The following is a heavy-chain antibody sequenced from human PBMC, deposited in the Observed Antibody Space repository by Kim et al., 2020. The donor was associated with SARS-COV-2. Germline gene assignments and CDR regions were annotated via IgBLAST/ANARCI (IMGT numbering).Heavy chain of an antibody. CDR3: ARESASKIGHYNALDF. CDR2: ISANGGST. J-gene: IGHJ3*01. CDR1: GFTFSNYV. D-gene: IGHD4-17*01. Sequence: GGSLRLSCEASGFTFSNYVMHWVRQAPGRGLALFAAISANGGSTYYADSVKGRFTISRDQSKNTLDLQMGSLRPDDMAVYYCARESASKIGHYNALDFWGEGTMVTVPS. V-gene: IGHV3-64*02.